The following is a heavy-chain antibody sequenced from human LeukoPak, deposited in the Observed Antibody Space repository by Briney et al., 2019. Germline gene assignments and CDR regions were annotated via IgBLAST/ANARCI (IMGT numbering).Heavy chain of an antibody. J-gene: IGHJ4*02. CDR3: ARHYFIATSLLFFDR. V-gene: IGHV4-39*01. CDR2: VYHGGGYP. Sequence: SETLSLTCTVSGDSISSQSHYWAWIRQPPGKGLEWIGSVYHGGGYPYYNPSLKSRVTTSVDTSKNQFSLMLTSVTAADTAVYYCARHYFIATSLLFFDRWGQGTLVSVSS. D-gene: IGHD3-16*02. CDR1: GDSISSQSHY.